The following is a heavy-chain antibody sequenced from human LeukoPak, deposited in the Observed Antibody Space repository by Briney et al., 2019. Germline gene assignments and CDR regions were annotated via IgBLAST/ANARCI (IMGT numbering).Heavy chain of an antibody. CDR1: GGSFSGYY. CDR3: ATFRFGGAYFDY. Sequence: PSEILSLTCAVYGGSFSGYYWSWIRQPPGKGLEWIGYIYYSGSTYYNPSLKSRVTISVDTSKNQFSLKLSSVTAADTAVYYCATFRFGGAYFDYWGQGTLVTVSS. V-gene: IGHV4-59*06. CDR2: IYYSGST. J-gene: IGHJ4*02. D-gene: IGHD3-16*01.